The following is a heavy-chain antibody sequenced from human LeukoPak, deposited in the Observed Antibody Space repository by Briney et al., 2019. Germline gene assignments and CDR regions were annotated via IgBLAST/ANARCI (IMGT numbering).Heavy chain of an antibody. CDR2: IYYSGST. V-gene: IGHV4-59*01. D-gene: IGHD3-3*01. CDR1: GGSISSYY. CDR3: AGDVLRFLEWTNWFDP. Sequence: SETLSLTCTVSGGSISSYYWSWIRQPPGKGLEWIGNIYYSGSTNYNPSLKSRVTISVDTSNNQCSLTLSSVTAADTAVYSCAGDVLRFLEWTNWFDPWGQGTLVTVSS. J-gene: IGHJ5*02.